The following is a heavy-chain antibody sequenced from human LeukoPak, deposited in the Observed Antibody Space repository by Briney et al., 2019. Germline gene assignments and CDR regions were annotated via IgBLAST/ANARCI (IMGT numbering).Heavy chain of an antibody. V-gene: IGHV1-18*01. CDR1: GYTFTSYS. Sequence: ASVNVSRKASGYTFTSYSISWVRQPPAQGLEWMGWISTYNGNTNYAQKLQGRVTMTTDTSTSTAYMELRSLRSDATAVYSCARAAHSYIVGAHISIDYWGQGTLVTVSS. D-gene: IGHD1-26*01. J-gene: IGHJ4*02. CDR3: ARAAHSYIVGAHISIDY. CDR2: ISTYNGNT.